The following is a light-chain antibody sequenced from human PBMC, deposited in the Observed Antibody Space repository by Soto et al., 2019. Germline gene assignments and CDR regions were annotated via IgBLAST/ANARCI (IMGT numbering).Light chain of an antibody. CDR2: DTF. V-gene: IGKV3-11*01. CDR3: QQRAQWLIT. J-gene: IGKJ4*01. Sequence: EIVLTQSPDTLSLSPGERATLSCRASQSVSNYLIWYQQKPGQAPRLLIYDTFNRATGIPARFSGSGSGTDFTLTISSLDPEDFAFYYCQQRAQWLITFGGGTKVEIK. CDR1: QSVSNY.